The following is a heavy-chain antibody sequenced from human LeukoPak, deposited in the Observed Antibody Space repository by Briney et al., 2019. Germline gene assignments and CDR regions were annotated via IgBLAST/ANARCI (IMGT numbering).Heavy chain of an antibody. CDR1: GFTFSSYW. CDR2: IKQDGSEK. Sequence: GGSLRLSCAASGFTFSSYWMSWVRQAPGKGLEWVANIKQDGSEKYYADSVKGRFTISRDNAKNSLYLQMNSLRAEDTAVDYCARVHEILIAADGTYFDYWGQGTLVTVSS. CDR3: ARVHEILIAADGTYFDY. J-gene: IGHJ4*02. D-gene: IGHD6-13*01. V-gene: IGHV3-7*01.